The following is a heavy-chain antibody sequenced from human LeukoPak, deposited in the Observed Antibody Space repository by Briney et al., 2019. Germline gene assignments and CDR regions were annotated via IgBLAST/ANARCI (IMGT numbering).Heavy chain of an antibody. CDR1: GGSISSGSYY. CDR3: AREVRSIAARPVDY. Sequence: SETLSLTCTVSGGSISSGSYYWSWIRQPAGKGLEWIGRIYTSGSTNYNPSLKSRVTISVDTSKNQFSLKLSSVTAADTAVYYCAREVRSIAARPVDYWGQGALVTVSS. D-gene: IGHD6-6*01. CDR2: IYTSGST. V-gene: IGHV4-61*02. J-gene: IGHJ4*02.